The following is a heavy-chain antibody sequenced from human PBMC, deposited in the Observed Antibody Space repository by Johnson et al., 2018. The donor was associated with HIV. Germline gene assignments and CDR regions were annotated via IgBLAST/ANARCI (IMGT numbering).Heavy chain of an antibody. Sequence: VQLVESGGELIRPGASLILSCTASGFSFSAYAMSWVRQAPGKGLEWVSLISASGGSTHYSESVKGRFTISRDNVKNTLYLQMNSLGVEDTAIYYCVKGQGGIQLWFDGSDIWGQGTMVTVSS. J-gene: IGHJ3*02. CDR3: VKGQGGIQLWFDGSDI. CDR1: GFSFSAYA. V-gene: IGHV3-23*04. CDR2: ISASGGST. D-gene: IGHD5-18*01.